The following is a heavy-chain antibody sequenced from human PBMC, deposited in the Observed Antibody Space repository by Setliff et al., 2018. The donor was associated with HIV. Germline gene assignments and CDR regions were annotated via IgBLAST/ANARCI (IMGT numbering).Heavy chain of an antibody. CDR1: GFTFSTYT. J-gene: IGHJ4*02. CDR3: AKDYSSGWFDY. V-gene: IGHV3-30*02. CDR2: IRCDGSNE. D-gene: IGHD6-19*01. Sequence: GGSLRLSCAASGFTFSTYTMHWVRQAPGKGLEWVAFIRCDGSNEYYADSVKGRFTISRDNAKNSLYLQMNSLRAEDTAVYYCAKDYSSGWFDYWGQGTLVTVSS.